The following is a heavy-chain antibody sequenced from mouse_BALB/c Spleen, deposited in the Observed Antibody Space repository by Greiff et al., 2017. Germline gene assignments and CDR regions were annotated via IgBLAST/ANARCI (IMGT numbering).Heavy chain of an antibody. J-gene: IGHJ3*01. Sequence: VQLQQSGAELVKPGASVKLSCTASGFNIKDTYMHWVKQRPEQGLEWIGRIDPANGNTKYDPKFQGKATITADKSSSTAYMELSSLTSEDSAVYYCARGGAMITTAAWFAYWGQGTLVTVSA. CDR1: GFNIKDTY. V-gene: IGHV14-3*02. D-gene: IGHD2-4*01. CDR2: IDPANGNT. CDR3: ARGGAMITTAAWFAY.